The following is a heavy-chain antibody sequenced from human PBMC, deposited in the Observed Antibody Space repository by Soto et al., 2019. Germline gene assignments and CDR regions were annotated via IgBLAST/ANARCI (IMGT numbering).Heavy chain of an antibody. CDR3: ATGAYCSGGSCSDYYYYYYGMDL. D-gene: IGHD2-15*01. CDR1: GFTFRSSA. Sequence: AASVKVSCKTSGFTFRSSAVQWVRQARGQRLEWIGWLVVGTGNTNYAQKFQQRVTISSDRSTNTVSMELSSLTSEDTAVYYCATGAYCSGGSCSDYYYYYYGMDLWGQGTTVT. V-gene: IGHV1-58*01. CDR2: LVVGTGNT. J-gene: IGHJ6*02.